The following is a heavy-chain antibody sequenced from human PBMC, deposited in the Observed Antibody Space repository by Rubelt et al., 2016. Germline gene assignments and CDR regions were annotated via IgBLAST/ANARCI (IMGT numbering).Heavy chain of an antibody. V-gene: IGHV4-59*09. J-gene: IGHJ4*02. Sequence: EWIGYIYYSGSTNYNPSLKSRVTISVDTSKNQFSLKLSSVTAADTAVYYCARGGSGWLIDYWGQGTLVTVSS. CDR3: ARGGSGWLIDY. D-gene: IGHD6-19*01. CDR2: IYYSGST.